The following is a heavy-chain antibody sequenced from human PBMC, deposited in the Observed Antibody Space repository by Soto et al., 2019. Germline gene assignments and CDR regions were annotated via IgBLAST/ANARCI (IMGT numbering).Heavy chain of an antibody. CDR3: ARGVTVFGLVSRFWFDP. Sequence: SQTLCLPCTVSGGYISSSGYYWSWISQPPGKGLEWIGRIYYSGSTYYNPSLKSRVAISIDTSRNQFSLRLNSLTAADRAVYFCARGVTVFGLVSRFWFDPWGQGTVVTVSS. CDR1: GGYISSSGYY. CDR2: IYYSGST. D-gene: IGHD3-3*01. J-gene: IGHJ5*02. V-gene: IGHV4-30-4*08.